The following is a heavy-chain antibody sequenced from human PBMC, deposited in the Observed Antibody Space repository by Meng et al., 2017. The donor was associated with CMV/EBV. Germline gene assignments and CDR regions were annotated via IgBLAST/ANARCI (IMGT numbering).Heavy chain of an antibody. D-gene: IGHD6-13*01. J-gene: IGHJ4*02. Sequence: GAGPSRGKPTQALRQACLFSGLTLSTNVVCVVWTRQPPRKALEWRALIYWDDDKRYSPSLKSRLPNTKDTSKDQVVLTMTNMDPVDTATYYFVHHADIAAAGSYYYLGQGTLVTVSS. CDR2: IYWDDDK. CDR3: VHHADIAAAGSYYY. CDR1: GLTLSTNVVC. V-gene: IGHV2-5*02.